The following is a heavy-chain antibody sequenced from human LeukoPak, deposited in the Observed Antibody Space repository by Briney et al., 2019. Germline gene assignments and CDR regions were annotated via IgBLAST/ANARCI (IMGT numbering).Heavy chain of an antibody. CDR3: ARRRDFIDY. Sequence: GGSLRLSCAASGFTLSDYYMSWMRQAPGKGLEWVSYSSSSGSTIYYADSVKGRFAISRDNAKNSLYLQMNSLRAEDTAVYYCARRRDFIDYWGQGTLVTVSS. CDR2: SSSSGSTI. D-gene: IGHD3/OR15-3a*01. CDR1: GFTLSDYY. J-gene: IGHJ4*02. V-gene: IGHV3-11*01.